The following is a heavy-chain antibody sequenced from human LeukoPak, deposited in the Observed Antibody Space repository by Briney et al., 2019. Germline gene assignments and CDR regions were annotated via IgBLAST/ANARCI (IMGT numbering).Heavy chain of an antibody. J-gene: IGHJ4*02. CDR1: GGSISSGSYY. CDR3: ARAPIAAAFDY. V-gene: IGHV4-61*02. D-gene: IGHD6-13*01. Sequence: SETLSLTCTVSGGSISSGSYYWSWIRQPAGKGLEWIGRIYTSGSTNYNPSLKSRVTISVDTSKNQFSLKLSSVTAADTAVYYRARAPIAAAFDYWGQGTLVTVSS. CDR2: IYTSGST.